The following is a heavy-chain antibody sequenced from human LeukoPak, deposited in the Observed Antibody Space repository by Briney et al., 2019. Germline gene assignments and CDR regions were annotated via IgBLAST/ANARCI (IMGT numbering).Heavy chain of an antibody. D-gene: IGHD1-26*01. V-gene: IGHV1-46*01. CDR3: ASPKTLELLSGSSQFDY. CDR1: GYTFTSYY. CDR2: INPSGGST. J-gene: IGHJ4*02. Sequence: ASVKVSCKASGYTFTSYYMHWVRQAPGQGLEWMGIINPSGGSTSYAQKFQGRVTMTRDTSTSTVYMELSSLRSEDTAVYYCASPKTLELLSGSSQFDYWGQGTLVTVSS.